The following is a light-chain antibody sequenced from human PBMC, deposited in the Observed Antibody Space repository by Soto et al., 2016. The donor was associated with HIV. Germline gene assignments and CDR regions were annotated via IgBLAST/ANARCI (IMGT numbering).Light chain of an antibody. J-gene: IGKJ5*01. CDR3: QQSYSIPLT. Sequence: DIQMTQFPSSLSASIGDRVTITCRASQMINSYLNWYQQKPGKAPKLLICAASSLQVGVPSRFSGSRSGTDFSLTISNVQVEDFATYYCQQSYSIPLTFGQGTRLEI. CDR1: QMINSY. CDR2: AAS. V-gene: IGKV1-39*01.